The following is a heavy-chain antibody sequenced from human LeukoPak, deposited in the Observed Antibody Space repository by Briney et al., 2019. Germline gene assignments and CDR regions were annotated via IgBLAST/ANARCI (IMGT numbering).Heavy chain of an antibody. CDR3: ARLFLY. J-gene: IGHJ4*02. Sequence: SETLSLTCDVSGGSIDSTNWWNWVRQPPGKGLEWIGSIYYSGSTYYNPSLKSRVTISVDTSKNQFSLKLSSVTAADTAVYYCARLFLYWGQGTLVTVSS. CDR1: GGSIDSTNW. CDR2: IYYSGST. V-gene: IGHV4-39*01. D-gene: IGHD2/OR15-2a*01.